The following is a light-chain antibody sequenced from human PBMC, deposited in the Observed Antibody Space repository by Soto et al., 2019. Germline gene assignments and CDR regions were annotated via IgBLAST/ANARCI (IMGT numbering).Light chain of an antibody. CDR1: QSVSSSY. Sequence: EIVLTQSPGTLSLSPGERATLSSRASQSVSSSYLAWYQQKPGQAPRLLIYDASSRATGIPDRLSGSGSGTNFTLTINRLQPEDFAVYYCQQYGSSPCTFGQGTKLEI. CDR2: DAS. CDR3: QQYGSSPCT. J-gene: IGKJ2*02. V-gene: IGKV3-20*01.